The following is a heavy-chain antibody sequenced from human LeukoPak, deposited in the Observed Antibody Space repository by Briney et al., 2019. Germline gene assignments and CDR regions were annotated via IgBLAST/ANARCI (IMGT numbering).Heavy chain of an antibody. CDR3: ATTKQARRYFDY. CDR2: ISGSGGNT. J-gene: IGHJ4*02. D-gene: IGHD1-1*01. V-gene: IGHV3-23*01. Sequence: GGSLRLSCVGSGFTFSNNPLSWVRQAPGKGLEWVSAISGSGGNTYYADSVRGRFTISRDNSKNTLFLQMNTLRADDMAVYYCATTKQARRYFDYWGQGTLVTVSS. CDR1: GFTFSNNP.